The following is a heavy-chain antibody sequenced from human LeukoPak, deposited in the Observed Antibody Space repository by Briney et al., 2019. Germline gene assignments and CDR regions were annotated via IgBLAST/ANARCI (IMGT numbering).Heavy chain of an antibody. CDR3: VREAEVAGTVFFQY. CDR2: ISADNGNT. D-gene: IGHD6-19*01. CDR1: GYTFTSYG. Sequence: ASVKVSCKASGYTFTSYGISWVGQAPGQGLEWMGWISADNGNTNYAQKLQRRVTMTRDTSTSTAYMELRSLRSDDTAVYYCVREAEVAGTVFFQYWGQGTLVTVSS. J-gene: IGHJ1*01. V-gene: IGHV1-18*01.